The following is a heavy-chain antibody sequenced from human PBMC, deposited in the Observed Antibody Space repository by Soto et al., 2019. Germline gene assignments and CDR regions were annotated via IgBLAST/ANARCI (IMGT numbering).Heavy chain of an antibody. CDR2: IKQDGSET. V-gene: IGHV3-7*01. J-gene: IGHJ4*02. Sequence: GGSLRLSCAASGFTFSTYWMSWVRQAPEKGLEWVANIKQDGSETYYVDSVMGRFTISRDNAKNSLYLHMNSLRAEDTAVYYCARNRIAAAGYFDYWGQGTLVTVSS. CDR1: GFTFSTYW. CDR3: ARNRIAAAGYFDY. D-gene: IGHD6-13*01.